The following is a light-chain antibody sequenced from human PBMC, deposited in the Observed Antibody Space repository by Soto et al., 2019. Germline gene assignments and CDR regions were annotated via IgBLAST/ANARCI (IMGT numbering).Light chain of an antibody. J-gene: IGLJ2*01. V-gene: IGLV2-14*01. CDR3: TSYTSSSLLV. CDR2: DVS. Sequence: QSSLPQPASVSGSPGQSITISCTGASSDVGGYNSVSWYQQHPGKAPKLVIYDVSNRPSGVSNRFSGSKSGNTASLTISGLQAEDEADYYCTSYTSSSLLVFGGGTKVTVL. CDR1: SSDVGGYNS.